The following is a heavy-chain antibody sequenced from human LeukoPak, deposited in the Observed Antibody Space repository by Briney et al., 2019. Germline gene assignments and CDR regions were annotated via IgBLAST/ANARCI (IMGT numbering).Heavy chain of an antibody. CDR2: ISSTGTNI. V-gene: IGHV3-21*01. Sequence: PGGSLRLSCAASGYTFSDYSVNWDRQVPGKGLKGVSSISSTGTNIYYSDSVKGRFTISRDNAKNSLFLQMNSLRAEDTAVYYCVSGNDPDYVWGTYRLDAFDIWGEGTMVIVSS. D-gene: IGHD3-16*02. CDR1: GYTFSDYS. CDR3: VSGNDPDYVWGTYRLDAFDI. J-gene: IGHJ3*02.